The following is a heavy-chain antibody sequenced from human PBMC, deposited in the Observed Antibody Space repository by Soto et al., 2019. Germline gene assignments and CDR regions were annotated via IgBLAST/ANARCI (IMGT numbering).Heavy chain of an antibody. CDR2: ISSSSSYT. V-gene: IGHV3-11*05. Sequence: QVQLVESGGGLVKPGGSLRLSCAASGFTFSDYYMSWIRQAPGKGLEWVSYISSSSSYTNYADSVKGRFTISRDNAKNSLYLQMNSRRAEATAVYYCARDKTEMATIANYYYYYGMDVWGQGTTVTVSS. CDR1: GFTFSDYY. J-gene: IGHJ6*02. CDR3: ARDKTEMATIANYYYYYGMDV.